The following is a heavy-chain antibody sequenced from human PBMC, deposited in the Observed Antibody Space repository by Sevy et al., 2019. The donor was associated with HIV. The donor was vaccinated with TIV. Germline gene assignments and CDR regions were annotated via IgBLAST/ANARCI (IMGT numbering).Heavy chain of an antibody. CDR1: GGSFSGYY. CDR2: INQSGST. J-gene: IGHJ3*02. V-gene: IGHV4-34*01. Sequence: SETLPLTCAVYGGSFSGYYWSWIRQPPGKGLEWIGEINQSGSTNYNPSLKGRVTISVDTSKNQFSLRLGSVTAADTDVYYCARHCSGTSCSHAFDIWGQGTMVTVSS. CDR3: ARHCSGTSCSHAFDI. D-gene: IGHD2-2*01.